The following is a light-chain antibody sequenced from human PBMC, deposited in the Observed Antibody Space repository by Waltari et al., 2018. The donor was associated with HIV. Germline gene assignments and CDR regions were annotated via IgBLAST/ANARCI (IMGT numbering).Light chain of an antibody. CDR2: GAS. CDR3: QQYGSSPRT. CDR1: QSVSSSY. J-gene: IGKJ1*01. V-gene: IGKV3-20*01. Sequence: EIVLTQSPGTLSLSLGERATLACRASQSVSSSYLAWYQQKPGQAPRLLIYGASSRATSIPDRFSGSGSGTDFTLSISRLEPEDFAVYYCQQYGSSPRTFGQGSKVEIK.